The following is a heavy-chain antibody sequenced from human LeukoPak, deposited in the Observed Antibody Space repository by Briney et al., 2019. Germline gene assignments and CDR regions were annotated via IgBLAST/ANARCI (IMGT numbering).Heavy chain of an antibody. CDR3: ARDRAESNWTNHTLFDS. V-gene: IGHV3-33*01. J-gene: IGHJ4*02. CDR1: GFTFSSYG. D-gene: IGHD1/OR15-1a*01. CDR2: IQSDVSSE. Sequence: PGRSLRLSCAASGFTFSSYGMHWVRQAPGKGLEWVAFIQSDVSSEYYADSVKGRFTISRDNARNTLYLQMNSLRVEDTAIYYCARDRAESNWTNHTLFDSWGQGTPVTVSS.